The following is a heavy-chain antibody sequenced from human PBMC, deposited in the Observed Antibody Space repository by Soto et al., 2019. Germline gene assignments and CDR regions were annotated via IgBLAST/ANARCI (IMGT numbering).Heavy chain of an antibody. CDR1: GFTFNTYH. CDR2: ISTSGGST. D-gene: IGHD6-13*01. CDR3: ATLLPVGGTRRPIDCFDY. V-gene: IGHV3-23*01. J-gene: IGHJ4*02. Sequence: EVQLLDSGGGLVRPGWSLRLSCAASGFTFNTYHMGWVRQAPGKGLEWVSAISTSGGSTNYAASVKGRFTISRDNSKNTVLLQLNSLRAEDTALYYCATLLPVGGTRRPIDCFDYWGQGTVVTVS.